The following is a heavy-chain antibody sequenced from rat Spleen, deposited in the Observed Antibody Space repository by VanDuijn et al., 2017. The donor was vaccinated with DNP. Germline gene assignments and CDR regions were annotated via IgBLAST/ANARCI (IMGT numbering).Heavy chain of an antibody. CDR3: ARPIYNNQGGFAY. CDR1: GFTFSDYD. Sequence: EVQLVESGRGLVRPGRSLQLSCAASGFTFSDYDMAWVRQAPTKGPEWVASIGSDGYAPYYGDSVKGRFTISRDNAKSTLYLQMNSLRSEDMATYYCARPIYNNQGGFAYWGQGTLVTVSS. CDR2: IGSDGYAP. J-gene: IGHJ3*01. V-gene: IGHV5-22*01. D-gene: IGHD1-10*01.